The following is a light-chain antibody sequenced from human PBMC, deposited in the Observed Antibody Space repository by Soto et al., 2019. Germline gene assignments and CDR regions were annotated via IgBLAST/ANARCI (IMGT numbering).Light chain of an antibody. J-gene: IGLJ1*01. CDR3: CSYAGRTTPYV. Sequence: QSALTQPASVSGSPGQSITIPCSGPTSDVGSYYLVSWYQQHPGKAPKLIIYDGSKRPSGVSNRFSGSKSGNPASLTISGLQAEDEADYYCCSYAGRTTPYVFGTGTKVTVL. CDR1: TSDVGSYYL. V-gene: IGLV2-23*01. CDR2: DGS.